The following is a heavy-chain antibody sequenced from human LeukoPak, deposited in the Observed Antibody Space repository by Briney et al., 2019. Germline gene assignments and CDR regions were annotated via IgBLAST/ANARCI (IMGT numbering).Heavy chain of an antibody. Sequence: SETLSLTCAVYGGSFSGYYWGWIRQPPGKGLEWIGEINHSGSTNYNPSLKSRVTISVDTSKNQFSLKLSSVTAADTAVYYCARVLGRVIQLCFYGVESWFDPWGQGTLVTVSS. D-gene: IGHD5-18*01. J-gene: IGHJ5*02. CDR1: GGSFSGYY. V-gene: IGHV4-34*01. CDR3: ARVLGRVIQLCFYGVESWFDP. CDR2: INHSGST.